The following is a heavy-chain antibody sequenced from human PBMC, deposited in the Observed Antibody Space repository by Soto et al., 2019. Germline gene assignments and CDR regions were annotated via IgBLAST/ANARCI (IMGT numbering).Heavy chain of an antibody. J-gene: IGHJ6*02. CDR3: ARDWRRGYGMDV. V-gene: IGHV3-48*02. D-gene: IGHD3-10*01. CDR2: ITSTSSTI. Sequence: EVQLVESGGGLVQPGGSLRLSCAASGFTFNTYSMNWVRQAPGKGLEWVSYITSTSSTIYYADSVKGRFTVSRDDAKNLLYLRMNGLRDEDMAVYYCARDWRRGYGMDVWGQGPTVTVSS. CDR1: GFTFNTYS.